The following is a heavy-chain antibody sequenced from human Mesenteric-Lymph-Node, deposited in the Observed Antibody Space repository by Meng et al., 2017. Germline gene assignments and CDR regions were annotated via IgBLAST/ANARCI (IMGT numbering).Heavy chain of an antibody. D-gene: IGHD3-10*01. CDR3: ARAGGSGGDY. J-gene: IGHJ4*02. V-gene: IGHV4-59*01. CDR2: IYYSGST. CDR1: GGSISSYY. Sequence: SETLSLTCTVSGGSISSYYWSWIRQPPGKGLEWIGYIYYSGSTNYNPSLKSRVTISVDTSKNQFSLKLSSVTAADTAVYYCARAGGSGGDYWGQGTLVTVSS.